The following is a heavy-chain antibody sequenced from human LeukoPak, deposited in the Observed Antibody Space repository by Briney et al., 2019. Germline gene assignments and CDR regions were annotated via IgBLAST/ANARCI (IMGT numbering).Heavy chain of an antibody. CDR1: GGSISNYY. J-gene: IGHJ4*02. CDR2: ISYSGST. V-gene: IGHV4-59*08. CDR3: ARVVRTNPWFDY. Sequence: PSETLSLTCTVSGGSISNYYWSWIRQPPGKGLEWIGYISYSGSTNNNPSLKSRATISVDTTKNQFSLKLSSVTAADTAVYYCARVVRTNPWFDYWGQGTLVTVSS. D-gene: IGHD2-2*01.